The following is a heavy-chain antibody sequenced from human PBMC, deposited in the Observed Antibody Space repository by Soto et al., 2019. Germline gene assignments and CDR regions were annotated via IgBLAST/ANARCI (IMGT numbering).Heavy chain of an antibody. CDR3: ARGALTVANWFDP. V-gene: IGHV1-46*01. J-gene: IGHJ5*02. Sequence: ASVKVSCKASGYTFTKYYMHWVRQAPGQGLEWMGIINPKGGSTDYAQKFQGRVTMTRDTSISTAYMDLSRLRSDDTALYYCARGALTVANWFDPWGQGTQVTVSS. CDR1: GYTFTKYY. CDR2: INPKGGST. D-gene: IGHD6-19*01.